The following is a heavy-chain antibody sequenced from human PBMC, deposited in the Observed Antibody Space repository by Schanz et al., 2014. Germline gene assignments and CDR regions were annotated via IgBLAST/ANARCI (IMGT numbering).Heavy chain of an antibody. CDR1: GFTFSNYC. CDR3: ARESSNDIVLVPGAVFDH. V-gene: IGHV3-74*01. D-gene: IGHD2-2*01. J-gene: IGHJ4*02. Sequence: DVQLLESGGGLVQPGGSLRLSCAASGFTFSNYCMHWVRQAPGKGLVWVSRINGDGSRTAYADSVKGRFTISRDNAKNTLYLQMNSLRPGDTAVYYCARESSNDIVLVPGAVFDHWGQGILVTVSS. CDR2: INGDGSRT.